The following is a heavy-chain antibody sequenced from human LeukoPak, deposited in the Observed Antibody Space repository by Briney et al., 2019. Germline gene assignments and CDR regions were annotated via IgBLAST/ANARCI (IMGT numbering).Heavy chain of an antibody. Sequence: GGSLRLSCAASGFTFSSFAMSWVRQAPGKGLEWVPAISGSGGSTYYADSVKGRFTISRDNSKNTLYLQMNSLRAEDTAVYYCAKDRGRAVAGSEFDYWGQGTLVTVSS. CDR1: GFTFSSFA. J-gene: IGHJ4*02. CDR2: ISGSGGST. D-gene: IGHD6-19*01. V-gene: IGHV3-23*01. CDR3: AKDRGRAVAGSEFDY.